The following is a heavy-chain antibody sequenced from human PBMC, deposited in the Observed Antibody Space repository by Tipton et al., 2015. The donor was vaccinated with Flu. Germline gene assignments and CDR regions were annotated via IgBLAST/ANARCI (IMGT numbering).Heavy chain of an antibody. V-gene: IGHV4-4*07. CDR1: GGSISNYY. CDR2: IYTSGST. J-gene: IGHJ5*02. D-gene: IGHD2-8*01. CDR3: ARELTNTMGRSWFDP. Sequence: LRLSCTVSGGSISNYYWSWIRQPAGKGLEWIGRIYTSGSTNYNPSLKSRVTMSLDTSKNQFSLKLSSVTAADTAVYYCARELTNTMGRSWFDPWGQGTLVTVSS.